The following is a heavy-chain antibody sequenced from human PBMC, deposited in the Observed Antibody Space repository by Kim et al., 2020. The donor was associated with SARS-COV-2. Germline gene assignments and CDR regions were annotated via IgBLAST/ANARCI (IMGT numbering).Heavy chain of an antibody. J-gene: IGHJ4*02. V-gene: IGHV4-31*03. CDR2: IYYSGST. Sequence: SETLSLTCTVSGGSISSGGYYWSWIRQHPGKGLEWIGYIYYSGSTYYNPSLKSRVTISVDTSKNQFSLKLSSVTAADTAVYYCARGITIFGVAIRSFDYWGQGTLVTVSS. CDR1: GGSISSGGYY. D-gene: IGHD3-3*01. CDR3: ARGITIFGVAIRSFDY.